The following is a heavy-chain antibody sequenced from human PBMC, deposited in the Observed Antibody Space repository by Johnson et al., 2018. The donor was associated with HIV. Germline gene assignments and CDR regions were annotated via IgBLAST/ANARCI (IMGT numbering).Heavy chain of an antibody. Sequence: VQLVESGGGLVQPGGSLRLSCAASGFTFSSYDMHWVRQATGKGLEWVSAIGTAGDTYYPGSVKGRFTISRENAKNSLYLQMNSLRAEDTAVYYCALDGRRGYSYDWGHDAFDIWGQGTMVTVSS. CDR3: ALDGRRGYSYDWGHDAFDI. J-gene: IGHJ3*02. V-gene: IGHV3-13*01. D-gene: IGHD5-18*01. CDR1: GFTFSSYD. CDR2: IGTAGDT.